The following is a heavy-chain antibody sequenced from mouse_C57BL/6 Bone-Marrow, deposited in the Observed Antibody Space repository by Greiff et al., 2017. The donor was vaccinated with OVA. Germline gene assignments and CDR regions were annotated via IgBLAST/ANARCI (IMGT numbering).Heavy chain of an antibody. CDR1: GFTFSDYG. Sequence: EVQGVESGGGLVQPGGSLKLSCAASGFTFSDYGMAWVRQAPRKGPEWVAFISNLAYSIYYADTVTGRFTISRENAKNTLYLEMSSLRSEDTAMYYCARHPYYYGSSYLHWYFDGWGTGTTVTVSS. CDR3: ARHPYYYGSSYLHWYFDG. V-gene: IGHV5-15*01. J-gene: IGHJ1*03. D-gene: IGHD1-1*01. CDR2: ISNLAYSI.